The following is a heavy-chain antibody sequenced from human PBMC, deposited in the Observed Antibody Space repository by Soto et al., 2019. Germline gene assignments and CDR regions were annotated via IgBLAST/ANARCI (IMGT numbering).Heavy chain of an antibody. CDR2: IIPIFGTA. CDR3: ASSDYGDYLEAFDY. CDR1: GGTFSSYA. J-gene: IGHJ4*02. V-gene: IGHV1-69*13. D-gene: IGHD4-17*01. Sequence: ASVKVSCKASGGTFSSYAISWVRQAPGQGLEWMGGIIPIFGTANYAQKFQGRVTITADESTSTAYMELSSLRSEDTAVYYCASSDYGDYLEAFDYWGQGTLVTVSS.